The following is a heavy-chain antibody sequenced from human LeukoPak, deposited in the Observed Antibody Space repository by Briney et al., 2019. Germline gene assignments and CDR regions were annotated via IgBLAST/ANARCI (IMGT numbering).Heavy chain of an antibody. CDR2: INNDGSSA. V-gene: IGHV3-74*01. CDR3: ARRGTGHGMDV. Sequence: GGSLRVSWAASGFTFNNYWIHWVRQVPGKGLVWVSRINNDGSSASYVDSVKGRFTISRDNAKNTLFLQMNSLRAEDTAVYYCARRGTGHGMDVWGQGTTVIVSS. CDR1: GFTFNNYW. J-gene: IGHJ6*02. D-gene: IGHD1-1*01.